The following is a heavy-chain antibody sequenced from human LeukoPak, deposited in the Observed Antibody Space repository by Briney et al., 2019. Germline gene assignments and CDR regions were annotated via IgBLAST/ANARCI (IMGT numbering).Heavy chain of an antibody. Sequence: PSETLSLTCTVSGGTISSYYWSWIGQPAGKGLEWIGRIYSSGSPNYNPSLSSRVIMSIDTSKNQFSLKLSSVTAADTAVYYCAITLLPAHRGAFDIWGQGTMVTVSS. V-gene: IGHV4-4*07. D-gene: IGHD2/OR15-2a*01. J-gene: IGHJ3*02. CDR1: GGTISSYY. CDR2: IYSSGSP. CDR3: AITLLPAHRGAFDI.